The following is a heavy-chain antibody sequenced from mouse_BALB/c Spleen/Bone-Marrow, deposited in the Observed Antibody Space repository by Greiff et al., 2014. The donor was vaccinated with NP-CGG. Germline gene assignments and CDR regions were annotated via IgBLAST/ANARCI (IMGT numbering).Heavy chain of an antibody. CDR2: ISSGSSTS. CDR1: GFTFSSFG. J-gene: IGHJ2*01. Sequence: EVKVEESGGGLVQPGGSRKLSCAASGFTFSSFGMHWVRQAPEKGLEWVAYISSGSSTSYYTDTVKGRFTISRDNPKNTLFLQMTSLRSEDTAMYYCARRYYGSSFSYFDYWGQGTTLTVSS. CDR3: ARRYYGSSFSYFDY. D-gene: IGHD1-1*01. V-gene: IGHV5-17*02.